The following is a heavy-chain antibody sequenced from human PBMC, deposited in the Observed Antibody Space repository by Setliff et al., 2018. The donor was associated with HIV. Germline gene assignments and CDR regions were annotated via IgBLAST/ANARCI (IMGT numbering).Heavy chain of an antibody. CDR2: IYYSGST. CDR1: GGSIRSGGYY. CDR3: ARTRGYTYGYIDS. Sequence: SETLSLTCSVSGGSIRSGGYYWRWIRQRPGKGLEWIGNIYYSGSTYYNPSLKSRVTISVDTPKNQFSLRLSSVTAADTAVYYCARTRGYTYGYIDSWGQGTLVTVSS. J-gene: IGHJ4*02. D-gene: IGHD5-18*01. V-gene: IGHV4-39*01.